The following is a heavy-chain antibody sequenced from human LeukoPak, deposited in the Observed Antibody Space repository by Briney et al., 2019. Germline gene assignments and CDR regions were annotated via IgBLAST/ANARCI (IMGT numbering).Heavy chain of an antibody. CDR1: AFSFSSYA. V-gene: IGHV3-30-3*01. Sequence: RGSLRLSCVASAFSFSSYAMHWVRPAPGKGLEWVAVISYVGSNKYYADSVKGRFTISRNNSKNTLYLQMNGLRAEDTAVYYGARDVTGGYSYGLLDYWGQGTLVTVSS. CDR3: ARDVTGGYSYGLLDY. CDR2: ISYVGSNK. D-gene: IGHD5-18*01. J-gene: IGHJ4*02.